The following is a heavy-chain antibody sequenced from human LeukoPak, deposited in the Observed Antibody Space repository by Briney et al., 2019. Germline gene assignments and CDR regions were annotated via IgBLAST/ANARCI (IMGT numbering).Heavy chain of an antibody. CDR1: GGSFSGYY. Sequence: SETLSLTCAVYGGSFSGYYWGWIRQPPGKGLEWIGEINHGGSTNYNPSLKSRVTISVDTSKNRFSLKLSSVTAADTAVYYCARGGLGYCSSTSCAAPDYYFDYWGQGTLVTVSS. J-gene: IGHJ4*02. V-gene: IGHV4-34*01. D-gene: IGHD2-2*01. CDR2: INHGGST. CDR3: ARGGLGYCSSTSCAAPDYYFDY.